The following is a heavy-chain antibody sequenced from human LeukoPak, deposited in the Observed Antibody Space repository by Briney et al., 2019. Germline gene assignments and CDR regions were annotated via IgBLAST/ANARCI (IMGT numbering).Heavy chain of an antibody. CDR3: AAEFSNEQWLDWDY. V-gene: IGHV4-59*01. CDR1: ADSISNYY. J-gene: IGHJ4*02. CDR2: ISNSGST. Sequence: SETLSLTCTVSADSISNYYWTWLRQPPGKGLEWIGYISNSGSTNYNTSLKSRVTISMDTSKNQFSLKLSSVTAADTAVYYCAAEFSNEQWLDWDYWGQGTLVTVSS. D-gene: IGHD6-19*01.